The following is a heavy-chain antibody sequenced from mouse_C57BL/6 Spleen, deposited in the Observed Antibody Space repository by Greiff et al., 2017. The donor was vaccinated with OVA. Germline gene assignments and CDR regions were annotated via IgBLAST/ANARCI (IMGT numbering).Heavy chain of an antibody. CDR1: GYTFTSYW. J-gene: IGHJ2*01. CDR3: ARGSYYGSSPLYFDY. V-gene: IGHV1-52*01. Sequence: QVQLQQPGAELVRPGSSVKLSCKASGYTFTSYWMHWVQQRPIQGLEWIGNIDPSDSDTHYNHKFKDKATFTVDKSSSTTYMQLSSLTSEDSAVYYCARGSYYGSSPLYFDYWGQGTTLTVSS. D-gene: IGHD1-1*01. CDR2: IDPSDSDT.